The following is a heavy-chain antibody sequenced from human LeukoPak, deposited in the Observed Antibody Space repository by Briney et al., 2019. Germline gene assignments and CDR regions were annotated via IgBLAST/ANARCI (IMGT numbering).Heavy chain of an antibody. CDR1: GGTFSSYA. CDR3: ARGSGSYFAY. J-gene: IGHJ4*02. Sequence: ASVKVSCKASGGTFSSYAISWVRQAPGQGLEWMGRIIPILGIANYAQKFKGRVTITADKSTSTAYMELSSLRSEDTAVYYCARGSGSYFAYWGQGTLVTVSS. CDR2: IIPILGIA. V-gene: IGHV1-69*04. D-gene: IGHD1-26*01.